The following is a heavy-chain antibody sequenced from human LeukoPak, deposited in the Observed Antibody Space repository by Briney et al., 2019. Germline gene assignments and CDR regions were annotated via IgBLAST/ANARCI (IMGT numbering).Heavy chain of an antibody. V-gene: IGHV1-18*01. J-gene: IGHJ4*02. CDR3: ARIIRGRYVDY. D-gene: IGHD3-3*01. Sequence: ASVKVSCKASGYTFSDFGITWVRQAPGQGLEWMGWTGADNGNTIYAQKLQGRVTMTTGTSTSTAYMDLRSLRSDDTAVYYCARIIRGRYVDYWGQGTLVIVSS. CDR2: TGADNGNT. CDR1: GYTFSDFG.